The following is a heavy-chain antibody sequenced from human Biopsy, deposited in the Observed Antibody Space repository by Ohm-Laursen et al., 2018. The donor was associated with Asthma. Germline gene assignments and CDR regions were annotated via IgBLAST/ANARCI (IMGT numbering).Heavy chain of an antibody. V-gene: IGHV3-53*01. D-gene: IGHD3-22*01. Sequence: SLRLSCAASGFTFGDYWMSWVRQAPGKGLAWVSVIYSGGTSHTADSVRGRFTISRDYSKNTLYLQMHSLRAEDTAVYYCARGDSSNWSHYYFDYWGQGTLVTVSS. J-gene: IGHJ4*02. CDR1: GFTFGDYW. CDR2: IYSGGTS. CDR3: ARGDSSNWSHYYFDY.